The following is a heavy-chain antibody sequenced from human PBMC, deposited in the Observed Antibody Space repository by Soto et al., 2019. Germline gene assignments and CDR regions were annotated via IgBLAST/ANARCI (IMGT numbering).Heavy chain of an antibody. J-gene: IGHJ4*02. CDR1: GFSFSGSD. CDR2: INSDGSST. Sequence: QPGGSLRLSCAASGFSFSGSDIHWVRQASGKGLVWVSRINSDGSSTSYADSVKGRFTISRDNAKNTLYLQMNSLRAEDTAVYYCARDDVLTSLAYYFDYWGQGTLVTVSS. D-gene: IGHD3-9*01. V-gene: IGHV3-74*01. CDR3: ARDDVLTSLAYYFDY.